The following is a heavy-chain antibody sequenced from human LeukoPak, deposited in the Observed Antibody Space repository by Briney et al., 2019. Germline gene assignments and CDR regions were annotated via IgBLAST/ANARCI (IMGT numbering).Heavy chain of an antibody. V-gene: IGHV4-34*01. Sequence: SETLSLTCAVYGGSFSDYSWSWIRQPPGKGLELIAIIHRSGSTYHNPSLKSRVTMSEDTSKNQFSLILNSVTAADTAVYYCARVNWLPDYWGQGTLVTVSS. CDR3: ARVNWLPDY. CDR2: IHRSGST. D-gene: IGHD3-9*01. CDR1: GGSFSDYS. J-gene: IGHJ4*02.